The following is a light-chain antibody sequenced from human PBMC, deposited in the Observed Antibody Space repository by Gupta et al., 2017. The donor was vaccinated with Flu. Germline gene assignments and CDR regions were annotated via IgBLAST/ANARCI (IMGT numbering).Light chain of an antibody. CDR3: ASVTSSRTWV. V-gene: IGLV2-14*01. CDR1: SGDIGGYEA. J-gene: IGLJ3*02. Sequence: QSALAQPASLSRSPGQSLPISCTGTSGDIGGYEAVSWYQHHPDKAPILMIYEVNNRPSGVASRFSGSKSGKTASLTISGLKEEDAADYYCASVTSSRTWVFGGGTKLTVL. CDR2: EVN.